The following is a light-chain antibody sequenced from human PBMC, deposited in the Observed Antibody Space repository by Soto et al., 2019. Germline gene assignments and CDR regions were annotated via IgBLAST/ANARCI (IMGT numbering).Light chain of an antibody. V-gene: IGKV1-5*03. CDR1: QTISSW. Sequence: DIQMTQSPSTLAGSVGDRVTITFRASQTISSWLAWYQQKPGKAPKLLIYKASTLKSGVPSRFSGSGSGTEFTLTISSLQPDDFATYYCQHYNSYSEAFGQGNKGDIK. CDR3: QHYNSYSEA. J-gene: IGKJ1*01. CDR2: KAS.